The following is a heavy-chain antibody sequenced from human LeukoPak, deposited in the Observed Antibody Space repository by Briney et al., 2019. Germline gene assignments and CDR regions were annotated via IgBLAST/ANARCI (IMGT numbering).Heavy chain of an antibody. V-gene: IGHV3-11*04. CDR3: ARILTGSSWYVYYYYYMDV. Sequence: GGSLRLSCAASGFTFSDYYMSWIRQAPGKGLEWVSYISSSGSTIYYADSVKGRFTISRDNAKNSLYLQMNSLRAEDTAVYYCARILTGSSWYVYYYYYMDVWGKGTTVTVSS. CDR2: ISSSGSTI. D-gene: IGHD6-13*01. J-gene: IGHJ6*03. CDR1: GFTFSDYY.